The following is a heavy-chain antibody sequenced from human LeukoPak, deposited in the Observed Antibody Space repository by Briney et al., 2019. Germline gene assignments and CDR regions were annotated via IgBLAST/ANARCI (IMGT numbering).Heavy chain of an antibody. CDR2: ISASGDTI. V-gene: IGHV3-11*04. D-gene: IGHD1-26*01. CDR3: ASEPSWEILAYFAY. CDR1: GFTFRNYN. Sequence: GGSLRLSCTASGFTFRNYNMTWIRQAPGKGLEWVSYISASGDTIYYGDSVRGRFTISRDNAKNSIYLDMNTLKAEDTAAYYCASEPSWEILAYFAYWGQGTLVTVSS. J-gene: IGHJ4*02.